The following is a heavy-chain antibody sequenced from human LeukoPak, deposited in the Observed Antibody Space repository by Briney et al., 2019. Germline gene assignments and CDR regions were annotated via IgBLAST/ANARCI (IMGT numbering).Heavy chain of an antibody. J-gene: IGHJ4*02. D-gene: IGHD2-2*01. Sequence: GGSLRLSCAASGFSVNSNYMSWVRQAPGKGLEWVSIIYSGGSTYYADSVKGRFTISRDNSKNTLYLRMNSLRAEDTAVYYCARVARVFYQLPGWLDYWGQGTLVSVSS. CDR1: GFSVNSNY. CDR3: ARVARVFYQLPGWLDY. CDR2: IYSGGST. V-gene: IGHV3-53*01.